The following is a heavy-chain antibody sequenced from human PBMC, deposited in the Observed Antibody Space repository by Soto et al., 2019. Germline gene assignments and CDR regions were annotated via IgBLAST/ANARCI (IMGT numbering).Heavy chain of an antibody. V-gene: IGHV3-7*01. J-gene: IGHJ6*03. D-gene: IGHD6-13*01. Sequence: PGGSLRLSCAASGFTFISYWMSWVRQAPGKGLEWVANIKQDGSEKYYVDSVKGRFTISRDNAKNSLYLQMNSLRAEDTAVYYCARDLSYSSRDPLLGYYMDVWGKGTTVTVSS. CDR1: GFTFISYW. CDR2: IKQDGSEK. CDR3: ARDLSYSSRDPLLGYYMDV.